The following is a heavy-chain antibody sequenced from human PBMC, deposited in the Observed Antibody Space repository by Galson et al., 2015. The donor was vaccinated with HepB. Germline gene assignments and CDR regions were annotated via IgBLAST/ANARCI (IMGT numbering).Heavy chain of an antibody. CDR1: GFTFADAG. Sequence: SLRLSCATSGFTFADAGLSWFRQAPGKGPEWVGLIRSKAYGGTTECAASVKGRFTISRDDSKSIVSLQMNSLEIEDTAVYYCGRDLGMNGFDPWGQGTLVTVSS. CDR2: IRSKAYGGTT. V-gene: IGHV3-49*03. CDR3: GRDLGMNGFDP. J-gene: IGHJ5*02.